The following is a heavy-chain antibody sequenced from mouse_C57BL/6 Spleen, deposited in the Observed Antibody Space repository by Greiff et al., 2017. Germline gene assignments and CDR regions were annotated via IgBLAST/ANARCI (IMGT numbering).Heavy chain of an antibody. V-gene: IGHV7-1*01. CDR1: GFTFSDFY. D-gene: IGHD2-4*01. J-gene: IGHJ3*01. Sequence: EVKLVESGGGLVQSGRSLRLSCATSGFTFSDFYMEWVRQAPGKGLEWIAASRNKANDYTTEYSASVKGRFIVSRDTSQSILYLQMNALRAEDTAIDYCARDGIYYDYDGAWFAYWGQGTLVTVSA. CDR2: SRNKANDYTT. CDR3: ARDGIYYDYDGAWFAY.